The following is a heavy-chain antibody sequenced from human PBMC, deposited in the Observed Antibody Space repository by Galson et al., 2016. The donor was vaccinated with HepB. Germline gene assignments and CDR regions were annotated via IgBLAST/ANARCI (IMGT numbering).Heavy chain of an antibody. CDR3: VTSFSTQVYS. D-gene: IGHD2/OR15-2a*01. Sequence: SLRLSCAASGFTFNTYSMNWVRQAPGKGLEWLSYISSSSRTIYYAASVKGQFTISRDNAKNSLYLQLSSLRDEDTAVYYCVTSFSTQVYSWGQGTLVTVSS. CDR1: GFTFNTYS. V-gene: IGHV3-48*02. J-gene: IGHJ4*02. CDR2: ISSSSRTI.